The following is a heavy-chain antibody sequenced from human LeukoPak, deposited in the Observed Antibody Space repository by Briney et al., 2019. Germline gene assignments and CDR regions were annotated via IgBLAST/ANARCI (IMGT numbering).Heavy chain of an antibody. D-gene: IGHD3-22*01. V-gene: IGHV1-69*05. CDR3: ALVVVVITTPDDAFDI. CDR2: IISIFGTA. Sequence: ASVKVSCKASGGTFSSYAISWVRQAPGQGLEWMGGIISIFGTANYAQKFQGRVTITTDESTSTAYMELSSLRSEDTAVYYCALVVVVITTPDDAFDIWGQGTMVTVSS. J-gene: IGHJ3*02. CDR1: GGTFSSYA.